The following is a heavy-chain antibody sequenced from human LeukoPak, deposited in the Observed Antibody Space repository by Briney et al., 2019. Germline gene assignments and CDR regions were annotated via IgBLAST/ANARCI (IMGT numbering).Heavy chain of an antibody. V-gene: IGHV3-30-3*01. CDR2: MSYDGSNK. J-gene: IGHJ4*02. CDR1: GFTFSTYA. D-gene: IGHD5-18*01. CDR3: ARDRYTYGKMGIVDY. Sequence: GGSLRLSCAASGFTFSTYAMHWVRQAPGKGLEWVAVMSYDGSNKYYADSLEGRFTISRDNSKNTLYLQMNSLRAEDTAVYYCARDRYTYGKMGIVDYWGQGTLVTVSS.